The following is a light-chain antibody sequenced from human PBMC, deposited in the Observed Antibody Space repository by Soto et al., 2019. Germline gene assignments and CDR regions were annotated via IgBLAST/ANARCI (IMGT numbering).Light chain of an antibody. V-gene: IGKV3-20*01. CDR3: QQYGTSPWT. J-gene: IGKJ1*01. CDR1: QSVSSSF. CDR2: GES. Sequence: EIVLTQSPGTLSLSSGERATLSCRASQSVSSSFLAWYQQKPGQAPRLLIYGESNRATGIPDRFSGSGSGTDFTLNISTLEPEDSAVYYCQQYGTSPWTFGQGTKVEIK.